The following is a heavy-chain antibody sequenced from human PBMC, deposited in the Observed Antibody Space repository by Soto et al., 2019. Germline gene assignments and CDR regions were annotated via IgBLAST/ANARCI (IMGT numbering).Heavy chain of an antibody. CDR3: ARDPQSDYYDSSGYRETLYGMDV. CDR2: IYYSGST. J-gene: IGHJ6*02. D-gene: IGHD3-22*01. V-gene: IGHV4-31*03. Sequence: SETLSLTCTFSGGSISSGGYYWSWIRQHPGRGLEWIGYIYYSGSTYYNPSLKSRVTISVDTSKNQFSLKLSSVTAADTAVYYCARDPQSDYYDSSGYRETLYGMDVWGQGTTVT. CDR1: GGSISSGGYY.